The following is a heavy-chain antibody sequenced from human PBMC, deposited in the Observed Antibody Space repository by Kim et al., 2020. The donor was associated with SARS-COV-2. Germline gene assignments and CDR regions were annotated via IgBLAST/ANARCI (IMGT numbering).Heavy chain of an antibody. V-gene: IGHV2-70*11. D-gene: IGHD3-10*01. CDR1: GFSLATTGMC. CDR2: IDWDDDK. Sequence: SGPTLVEPTQTLTLTCTFSGFSLATTGMCVSWIRQPPGKALEWLARIDWDDDKYYRTSLKTRLTISKDTSKNQVVLTMTNMDPVDTATYYCARMDTYYYASGSYNGWLDPWCQGTLVTVSS. J-gene: IGHJ5*02. CDR3: ARMDTYYYASGSYNGWLDP.